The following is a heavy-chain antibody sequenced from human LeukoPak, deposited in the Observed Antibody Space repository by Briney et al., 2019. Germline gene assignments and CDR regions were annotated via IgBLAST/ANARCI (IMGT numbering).Heavy chain of an antibody. D-gene: IGHD5-12*01. J-gene: IGHJ4*02. Sequence: GGSLRLSCAASGFTFSSYGMSWVRQAPGKGLEWVSAISGSGGSTYYIDSVKGRFTISRDNPKNTLYLQMNSLRAEDTAVYYCAKRTYSGYDAYHYFDYWGQGTLVTVSS. CDR3: AKRTYSGYDAYHYFDY. CDR2: ISGSGGST. CDR1: GFTFSSYG. V-gene: IGHV3-23*01.